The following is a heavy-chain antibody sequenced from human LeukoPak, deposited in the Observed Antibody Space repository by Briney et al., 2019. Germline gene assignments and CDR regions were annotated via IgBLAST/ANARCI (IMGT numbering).Heavy chain of an antibody. J-gene: IGHJ4*02. CDR3: AKGAWDIAMAPSIFDY. V-gene: IGHV3-23*01. CDR2: ISGSGGST. D-gene: IGHD5-18*01. CDR1: GFTFSSYG. Sequence: GGSLRLSCAASGFTFSSYGMHWVRQAPGKGLEWVSAISGSGGSTYYADSVKGRFTISRDNSKNTLYLQMNSLRAEDTAVYYCAKGAWDIAMAPSIFDYWGQGTLVTVSS.